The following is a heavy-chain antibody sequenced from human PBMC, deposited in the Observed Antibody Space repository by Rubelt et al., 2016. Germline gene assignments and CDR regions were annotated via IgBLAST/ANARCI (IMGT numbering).Heavy chain of an antibody. J-gene: IGHJ3*02. Sequence: SMNWVRQAPGKGLEWVSSISSSSSYIYYADSVKGRFTISRDNAKNSLYLQMNSLRAEDTAVYYCARDGLPDAFDIWGQGTMVTVSS. V-gene: IGHV3-21*01. CDR1: S. CDR3: ARDGLPDAFDI. CDR2: ISSSSSYI.